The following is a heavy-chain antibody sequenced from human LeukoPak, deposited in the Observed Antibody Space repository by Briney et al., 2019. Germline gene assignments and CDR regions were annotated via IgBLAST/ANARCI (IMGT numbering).Heavy chain of an antibody. D-gene: IGHD1-26*01. CDR2: VWFNENSK. CDR1: GFIFSNFG. CDR3: ARSIAGGGHFDY. J-gene: IGHJ4*02. Sequence: PGGSLRLSCAASGFIFSNFGMHWVRQALGKGLEWVAVVWFNENSKYYGDSVKGRFAISRDNSENTLYLQMNGLRAEDTAVYYCARSIAGGGHFDYWGQGTLVTVSS. V-gene: IGHV3-33*01.